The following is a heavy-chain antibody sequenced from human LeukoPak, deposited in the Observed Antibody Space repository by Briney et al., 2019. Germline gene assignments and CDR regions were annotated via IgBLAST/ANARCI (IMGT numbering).Heavy chain of an antibody. CDR3: ARDAVPAASYYYYGMDV. CDR2: ISSSSCYI. V-gene: IGHV3-21*01. D-gene: IGHD2-2*01. CDR1: GFTFSSYS. Sequence: GGSLRLSCAASGFTFSSYSMNWVRQAPGKGLEWVSSISSSSCYIYYADSVKGRFTISRDNAKNSLYLQMNSLRAEDTAVYYCARDAVPAASYYYYGMDVWGQGTTVTVSS. J-gene: IGHJ6*02.